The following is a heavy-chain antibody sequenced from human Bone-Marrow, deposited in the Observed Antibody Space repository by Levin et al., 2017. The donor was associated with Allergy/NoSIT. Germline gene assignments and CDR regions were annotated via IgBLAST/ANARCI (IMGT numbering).Heavy chain of an antibody. CDR2: ISSSSSTI. D-gene: IGHD1-1*01. V-gene: IGHV3-48*02. Sequence: GESLKISCVASGFTFSNYAMNWVRQAPGKGLEWVSYISSSSSTIYYADSVKGRFTISRDNAESSVYLQMNSLRDEDTAVYSCTKAFKTDRRYATGYWGQGTLVTVSS. J-gene: IGHJ4*02. CDR3: TKAFKTDRRYATGY. CDR1: GFTFSNYA.